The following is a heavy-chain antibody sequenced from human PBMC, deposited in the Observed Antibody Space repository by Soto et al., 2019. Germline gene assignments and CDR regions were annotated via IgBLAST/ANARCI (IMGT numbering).Heavy chain of an antibody. J-gene: IGHJ4*02. CDR2: INVGNDNT. CDR3: ARDQSAASGGFDY. V-gene: IGHV1-3*01. Sequence: GASVKVSCKASGYTFTNFAMHWVRQAPGQRLEWMGWINVGNDNTKYSQSFQGRVTFTWDTSASTVYVELSSLRSEDTAIYYCARDQSAASGGFDYWGQGTLVTVSS. CDR1: GYTFTNFA. D-gene: IGHD6-13*01.